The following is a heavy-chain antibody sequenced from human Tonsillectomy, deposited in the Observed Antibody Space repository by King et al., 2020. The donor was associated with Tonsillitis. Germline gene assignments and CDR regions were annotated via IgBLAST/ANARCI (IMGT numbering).Heavy chain of an antibody. Sequence: VQLVESGGGVVQPGGSLRLSCAASGFTFDDYAVHWVRQAPGKGLEWVSLISGDGDSTYYADCVKGRFTISSDNSNNSLYLQMNSLRTEDTALYYCAKGRGYCTTTTCLNWFDPWGQGTLVTVSS. CDR2: ISGDGDST. CDR3: AKGRGYCTTTTCLNWFDP. CDR1: GFTFDDYA. D-gene: IGHD2-2*01. J-gene: IGHJ5*02. V-gene: IGHV3-43*02.